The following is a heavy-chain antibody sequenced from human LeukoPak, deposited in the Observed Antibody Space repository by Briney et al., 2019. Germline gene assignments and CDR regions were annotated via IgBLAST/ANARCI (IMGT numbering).Heavy chain of an antibody. J-gene: IGHJ4*02. Sequence: PSETLSLTCTVSGGSISSYYWTWIRQPPGKGLEWIGYIYFTGSTNYNPSLESRVTISVDTSKNQFSLKLSSVTAADTAIYYCAREDFWSGYSDYWGQGTLVTVSS. CDR1: GGSISSYY. D-gene: IGHD3-3*01. CDR2: IYFTGST. V-gene: IGHV4-59*12. CDR3: AREDFWSGYSDY.